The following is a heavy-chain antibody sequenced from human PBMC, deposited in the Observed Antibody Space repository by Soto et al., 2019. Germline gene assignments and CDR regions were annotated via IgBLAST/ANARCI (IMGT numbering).Heavy chain of an antibody. CDR3: ARGRVVVPAAAMFNCLDP. J-gene: IGHJ5*02. Sequence: SETLSLTCRVSGDSISDTIYYWGWIRQPPGMGLEWIGYIHYSGSVNYNPSLKSRVTISVDRSRTQFSLKMSSVTAADTAVYYCARGRVVVPAAAMFNCLDPWGQGALVTVSS. CDR1: GDSISDTIYY. D-gene: IGHD2-2*01. CDR2: IHYSGSV. V-gene: IGHV4-61*05.